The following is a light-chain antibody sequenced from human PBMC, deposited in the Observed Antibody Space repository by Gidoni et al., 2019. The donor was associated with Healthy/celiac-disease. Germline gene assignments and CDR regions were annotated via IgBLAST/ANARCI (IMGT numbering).Light chain of an antibody. Sequence: IVLTQSPATLSLSPGERATLSCRASQSVSSYLAWYQQKPGQAPRLLIYDASNRATGIPAGFSDSGSGTDYTLTFSSLEPEDCAVYYCPQRSNWPLTFGGGTKVEIK. CDR2: DAS. CDR3: PQRSNWPLT. V-gene: IGKV3-11*01. J-gene: IGKJ4*01. CDR1: QSVSSY.